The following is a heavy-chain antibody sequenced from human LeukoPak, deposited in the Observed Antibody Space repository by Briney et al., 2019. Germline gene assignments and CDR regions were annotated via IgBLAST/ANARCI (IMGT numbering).Heavy chain of an antibody. CDR2: ISGNGRTI. CDR3: ARDQGFAYHLDAFNV. Sequence: GGSLRLSCAASGFTLSDYYMTWIRQAPGKGLEWVSYISGNGRTIFYADSVKGRFTISRDNIKNSLSLQMHSLRAEDTAVYYCARDQGFAYHLDAFNVWGQGTMVTVSS. V-gene: IGHV3-11*01. CDR1: GFTLSDYY. J-gene: IGHJ3*01.